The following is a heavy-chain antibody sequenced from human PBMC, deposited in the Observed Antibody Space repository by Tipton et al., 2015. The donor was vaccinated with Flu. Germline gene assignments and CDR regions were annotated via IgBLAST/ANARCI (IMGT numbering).Heavy chain of an antibody. CDR3: ARGGGSPSY. CDR1: GGSISSHY. Sequence: TLSLTCTVSGGSISSHYWSWIRQPPGKGLEWIGYIYYSGSISYNPSLKSRVTISVDMSKNQFSLKLTSVTAADTAVYYCARGGGSPSYWGQGTLVTVSS. J-gene: IGHJ4*02. D-gene: IGHD2-15*01. V-gene: IGHV4-59*11. CDR2: IYYSGSI.